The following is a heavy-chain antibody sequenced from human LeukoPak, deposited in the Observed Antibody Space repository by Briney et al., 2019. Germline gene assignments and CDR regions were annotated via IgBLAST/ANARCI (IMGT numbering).Heavy chain of an antibody. D-gene: IGHD2-21*02. Sequence: ASVKVSCKASGYTFTGYGISWVRQAPGQGLEWMGWISAYNGNTNYAQKLQGRVTMTTDTSTSTAYMELRSLRSDDTAVYYCARGGYCGGDLCWFAPWGQGTLVTVSS. J-gene: IGHJ5*02. CDR1: GYTFTGYG. V-gene: IGHV1-18*04. CDR3: ARGGYCGGDLCWFAP. CDR2: ISAYNGNT.